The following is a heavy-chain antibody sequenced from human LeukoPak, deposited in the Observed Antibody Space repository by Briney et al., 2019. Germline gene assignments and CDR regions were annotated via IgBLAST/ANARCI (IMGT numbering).Heavy chain of an antibody. D-gene: IGHD4-23*01. V-gene: IGHV3-73*01. CDR3: TSWDYGGNSRPDYYYYYGMDV. CDR2: VRIKSNSYTT. J-gene: IGHJ6*02. Sequence: PGGSLRLSCAASGFTFSSDSMHWGRQASGKGLEWVGRVRIKSNSYTTAYAASVKGRFTISRNDSKHTAYLQMTSLKPEDTAVYYCTSWDYGGNSRPDYYYYYGMDVWGQGTTVTVSS. CDR1: GFTFSSDS.